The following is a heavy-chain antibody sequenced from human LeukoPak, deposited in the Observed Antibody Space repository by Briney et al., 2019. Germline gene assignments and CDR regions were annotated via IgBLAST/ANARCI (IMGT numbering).Heavy chain of an antibody. CDR3: ARSTTVVEIDY. D-gene: IGHD4-17*01. CDR2: INPSGGST. Sequence: ASVKVSCKASGYTFTSYYMHWVRQAPGQGLEWMGIINPSGGSTSYAQKFQGRVTMTRDTSTSTVYMELSSLRSEDTAVYYRARSTTVVEIDYWGQGTLVTVSS. J-gene: IGHJ4*02. CDR1: GYTFTSYY. V-gene: IGHV1-46*01.